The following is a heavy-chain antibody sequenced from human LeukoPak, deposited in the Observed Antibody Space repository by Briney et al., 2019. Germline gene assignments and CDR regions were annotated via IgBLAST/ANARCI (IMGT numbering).Heavy chain of an antibody. Sequence: GGSLRLSCAASGFTFSSYWMHWVRQAPGKGLVWVSRINSDGSSTSYADSVKGRFTISRDNAKNTLYLQMNSLRAEDTAVYYCARGIGIAAAFFDYWGQGALVTVSS. CDR1: GFTFSSYW. CDR2: INSDGSST. D-gene: IGHD6-13*01. J-gene: IGHJ4*02. CDR3: ARGIGIAAAFFDY. V-gene: IGHV3-74*01.